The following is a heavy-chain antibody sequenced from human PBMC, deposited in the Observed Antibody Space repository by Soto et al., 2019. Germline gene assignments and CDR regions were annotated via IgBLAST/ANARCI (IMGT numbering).Heavy chain of an antibody. Sequence: ASVKVSCKASGFSFTGYYIHWLRQAPGQGLEWMGWINAHSGGTEYAQKFQGRVTLTRDTSIATASLTLTSLPSDDTALYYCAKDLTRQLAYWLDPLGQGTQVTVSS. D-gene: IGHD6-6*01. J-gene: IGHJ5*02. CDR3: AKDLTRQLAYWLDP. CDR1: GFSFTGYY. CDR2: INAHSGGT. V-gene: IGHV1-2*02.